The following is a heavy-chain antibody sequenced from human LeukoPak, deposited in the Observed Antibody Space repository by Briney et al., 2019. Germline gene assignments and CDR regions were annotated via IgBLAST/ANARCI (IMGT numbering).Heavy chain of an antibody. D-gene: IGHD3-22*01. Sequence: PGGSLRLSCAASGFTFSSYWMHWVRQAPGKGLVWVSRINSDGSSTSYADSVKGRFTISRDNAKNTLYLRMNSLRAEDTAVYYCATAYYYDSSGYYYWGQGTLVTVSS. V-gene: IGHV3-74*01. CDR1: GFTFSSYW. J-gene: IGHJ4*02. CDR3: ATAYYYDSSGYYY. CDR2: INSDGSST.